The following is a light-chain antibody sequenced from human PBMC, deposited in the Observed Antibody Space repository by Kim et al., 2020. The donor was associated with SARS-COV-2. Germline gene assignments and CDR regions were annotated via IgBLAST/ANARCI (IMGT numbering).Light chain of an antibody. CDR2: GAS. CDR1: ETVSNSF. J-gene: IGKJ1*01. V-gene: IGKV3-20*01. CDR3: HHYGSLLPWT. Sequence: PGERASLSCRASETVSNSFIAWYQQKPGQAPRLLIFGASTRATGIPDKFSGSGSGTDFTPTIRRLEPEDFEVYYCHHYGSLLPWTFGQGTKVDIK.